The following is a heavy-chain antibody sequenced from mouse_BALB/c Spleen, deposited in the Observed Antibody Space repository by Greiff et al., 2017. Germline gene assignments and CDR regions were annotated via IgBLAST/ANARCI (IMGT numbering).Heavy chain of an antibody. CDR1: GYSITSDYA. D-gene: IGHD3-1*01. CDR3: ARSPLGRFAY. J-gene: IGHJ3*01. V-gene: IGHV3-2*02. Sequence: VQLKESGPGLVKPSQSLSLTCTVTGYSITSDYAWNWIRQFPGNKLEWMGYISYSGSTSYNPSLKSRISITRDTSKNQFFLQLNSVTTEDTATYYCARSPLGRFAYWGQGTLVTVSA. CDR2: ISYSGST.